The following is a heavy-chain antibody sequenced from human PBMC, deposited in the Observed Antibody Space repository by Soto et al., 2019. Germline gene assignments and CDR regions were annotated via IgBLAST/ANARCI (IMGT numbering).Heavy chain of an antibody. CDR2: ISSSNITI. D-gene: IGHD2-15*01. J-gene: IGHJ6*02. CDR1: GFTFRSYR. CDR3: AREGWPLLQTGMDV. Sequence: PGGSLRLSCAASGFTFRSYRLNCVRQAPGKGLEWFSYISSSNITINYADSVKGRFIISRDNAKNSLYLQMHSLRDEDTAVYYCAREGWPLLQTGMDVWGQGTTVTVSS. V-gene: IGHV3-48*02.